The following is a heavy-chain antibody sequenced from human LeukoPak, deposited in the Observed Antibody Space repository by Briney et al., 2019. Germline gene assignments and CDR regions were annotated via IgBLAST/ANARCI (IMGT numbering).Heavy chain of an antibody. CDR3: ARDADYYDSRGENYFNC. J-gene: IGHJ4*02. CDR2: IKRDGSDT. V-gene: IGHV3-7*01. D-gene: IGHD3-22*01. Sequence: GGSLRLSCAASGFAFSSYWMSWVRQAPGKGLEWVANIKRDGSDTYYVDSVKGRFAISRDNAKNSLYLQLNSLRAEDTAVYYCARDADYYDSRGENYFNCWGQGTLVTVSS. CDR1: GFAFSSYW.